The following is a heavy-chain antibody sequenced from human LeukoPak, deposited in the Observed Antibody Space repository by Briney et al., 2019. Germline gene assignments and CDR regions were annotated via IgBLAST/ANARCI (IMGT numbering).Heavy chain of an antibody. J-gene: IGHJ4*02. CDR2: IYYSGST. CDR3: ARRYRGYLDY. Sequence: SETLSLTCAVYGGSFSDYYWSWVRQPPGKGLEWIGYIYYSGSTYYNPSLKSRVTISVDTSKNQFSLKLSSVTAADTAVYYCARRYRGYLDYWGQGTLVTVSS. CDR1: GGSFSDYY. D-gene: IGHD2-2*02. V-gene: IGHV4-30-4*01.